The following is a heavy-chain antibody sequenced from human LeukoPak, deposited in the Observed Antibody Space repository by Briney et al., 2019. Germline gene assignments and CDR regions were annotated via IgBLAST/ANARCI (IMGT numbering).Heavy chain of an antibody. V-gene: IGHV4-38-2*02. CDR3: ARGPHDYDVLTGYYPYYFDS. CDR1: GSSINSGYY. Sequence: SETLSLTCTVSGSSINSGYYWGWLRQPPGKGLEWIGSLYHSGSTYYNPSLKSRVTISVDTSKIQFSLKLSSVTAADTAVYYCARGPHDYDVLTGYYPYYFDSWGQGTLVTVSS. CDR2: LYHSGST. J-gene: IGHJ4*02. D-gene: IGHD3-9*01.